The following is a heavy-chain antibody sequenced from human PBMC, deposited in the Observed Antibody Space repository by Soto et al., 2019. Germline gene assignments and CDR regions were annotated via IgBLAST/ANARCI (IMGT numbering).Heavy chain of an antibody. D-gene: IGHD3-16*01. CDR3: FRGGVTSRTFDY. J-gene: IGHJ4*02. Sequence: RXESLKISCKASGYIIKNYWIGWVRQMPGQGLEWMGIIFPDDSDTRYSPSFQGHVTISVDKSISTAYVQWSSLKASDSAIYYCFRGGVTSRTFDYWGQGTLVTVSS. V-gene: IGHV5-51*01. CDR1: GYIIKNYW. CDR2: IFPDDSDT.